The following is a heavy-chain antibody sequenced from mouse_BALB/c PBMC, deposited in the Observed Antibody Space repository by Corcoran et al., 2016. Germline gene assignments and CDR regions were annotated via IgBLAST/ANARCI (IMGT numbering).Heavy chain of an antibody. Sequence: EVQLQQSGPELVKPGASVKMSCKASGYTFTSYVMHWVKQKPGQGLEWIGYINPYNDGTKYNEKFKGKATLTSDKSSSTAYMELSSLTSEDSAVYYCARDEIYYGSSYEDYAMDYGGQGTAVTVSS. CDR3: ARDEIYYGSSYEDYAMDY. D-gene: IGHD1-1*01. CDR1: GYTFTSYV. CDR2: INPYNDGT. V-gene: IGHV1S136*01. J-gene: IGHJ4*01.